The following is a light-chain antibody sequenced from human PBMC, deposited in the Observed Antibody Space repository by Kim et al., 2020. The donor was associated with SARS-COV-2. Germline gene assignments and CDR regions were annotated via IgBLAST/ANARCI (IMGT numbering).Light chain of an antibody. Sequence: QSVTSSSTGTSSDVGGYNYVSWYQQHPGKAPKLMIYDVSKRPSGVPDRFSGSKSGNTASLTISGLQTEDEADYYCCSYAGSYTYVFGAGTKVTVL. CDR3: CSYAGSYTYV. V-gene: IGLV2-11*01. J-gene: IGLJ1*01. CDR2: DVS. CDR1: SSDVGGYNY.